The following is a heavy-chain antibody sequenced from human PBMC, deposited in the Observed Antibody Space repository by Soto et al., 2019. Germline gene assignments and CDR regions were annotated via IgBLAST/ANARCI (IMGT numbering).Heavy chain of an antibody. D-gene: IGHD2-15*01. CDR3: AREAGCSGTNCNVYFDY. Sequence: GGSLRLSCVASRLTFSNYGMHWVRQAPGKGLEWVAVISYESISTVYRDSVRGRFTISRDNSRNTLYLHMNSLTPEDTAVYYCAREAGCSGTNCNVYFDYWGLGTMVTVSS. V-gene: IGHV3-30*03. J-gene: IGHJ4*01. CDR2: ISYESIST. CDR1: RLTFSNYG.